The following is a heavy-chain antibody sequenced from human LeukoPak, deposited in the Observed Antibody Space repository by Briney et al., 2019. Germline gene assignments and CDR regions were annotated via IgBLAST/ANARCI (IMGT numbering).Heavy chain of an antibody. CDR3: AREEIQLWLGPPY. CDR2: INSDGSST. D-gene: IGHD5-18*01. J-gene: IGHJ4*02. Sequence: PGGSLRLSCAASGFTFSSYWMHWVRQAPGKGLVWVSRINSDGSSTSYADSVKGRFTISRDNAKNTLYLQMNSLRAEGTAVYYCAREEIQLWLGPPYWGQGTLVTVSS. CDR1: GFTFSSYW. V-gene: IGHV3-74*01.